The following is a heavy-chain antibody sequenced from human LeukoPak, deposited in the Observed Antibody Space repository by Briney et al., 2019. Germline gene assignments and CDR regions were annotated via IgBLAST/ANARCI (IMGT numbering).Heavy chain of an antibody. CDR3: ARGRSS. CDR1: GYTLTGYY. V-gene: IGHV1-2*02. CDR2: INPNSGGT. J-gene: IGHJ5*02. D-gene: IGHD3-10*01. Sequence: ASVKVSCKASGYTLTGYYMHWVRQAPGQGLEWMGWINPNSGGTNYAQKFQGRVTTTTDTSTSTAYMELRSLRSDDTAVYYCARGRSSWGQGTLVTVSS.